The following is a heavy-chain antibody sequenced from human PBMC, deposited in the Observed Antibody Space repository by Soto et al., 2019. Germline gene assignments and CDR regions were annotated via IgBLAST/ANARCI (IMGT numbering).Heavy chain of an antibody. CDR3: ARGDGYVPFDY. Sequence: EVQLVESGGGLVQPGGSLRLSCAASGFIFSAYPMHWVRQAPGKGLEYVSAIRTNGGSTYYANSVKGRFTISRDNSKNTLYLQMGRLRAEDMAIYFCARGDGYVPFDYWGQGTVVTVSS. CDR2: IRTNGGST. J-gene: IGHJ4*02. V-gene: IGHV3-64*01. CDR1: GFIFSAYP. D-gene: IGHD5-12*01.